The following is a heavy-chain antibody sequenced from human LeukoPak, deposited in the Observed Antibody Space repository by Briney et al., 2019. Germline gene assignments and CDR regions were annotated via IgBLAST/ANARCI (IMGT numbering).Heavy chain of an antibody. CDR2: ISSSGSTI. V-gene: IGHV3-11*01. J-gene: IGHJ4*02. CDR1: GFTFSDYY. CDR3: ARAPYNWNDESKYYFDY. D-gene: IGHD1-1*01. Sequence: GGSLRLSCAASGFTFSDYYMSWIRQAPGKRLEWVSYISSSGSTIYYADSVKGRFTISRDNAKNSLYLQMNSLRAEDTAVYYCARAPYNWNDESKYYFDYWGQGTLVTVFS.